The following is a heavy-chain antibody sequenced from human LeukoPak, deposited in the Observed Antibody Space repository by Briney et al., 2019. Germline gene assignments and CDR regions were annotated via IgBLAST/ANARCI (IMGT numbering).Heavy chain of an antibody. CDR2: IRYDGSNK. D-gene: IGHD5-18*01. CDR1: GFTFSSYG. V-gene: IGHV3-30*02. J-gene: IGHJ4*02. Sequence: PGGSLRLSCAASGFTFSSYGMHWVRQAPGKGLEWVAFIRYDGSNKCYADSVKGRFTISRDNSKNTLYLQMNSLRAEDTAVYYCAKPLQLGAYYFDYWGQGTLVTVSS. CDR3: AKPLQLGAYYFDY.